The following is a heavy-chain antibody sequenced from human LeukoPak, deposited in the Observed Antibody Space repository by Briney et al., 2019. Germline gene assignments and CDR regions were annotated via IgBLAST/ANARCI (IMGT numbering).Heavy chain of an antibody. V-gene: IGHV3-30-3*01. Sequence: GGSLRLSCAASGFXFSSYAIHWVRQAPGKGLEWVAFISYDGSNKYYADSLKGRFTISRDNAKNTLYLQMNSLRAEDTAVYYCASAELVVTAISYWGQGSLVTVSS. CDR2: ISYDGSNK. J-gene: IGHJ4*02. CDR3: ASAELVVTAISY. D-gene: IGHD2-21*02. CDR1: GFXFSSYA.